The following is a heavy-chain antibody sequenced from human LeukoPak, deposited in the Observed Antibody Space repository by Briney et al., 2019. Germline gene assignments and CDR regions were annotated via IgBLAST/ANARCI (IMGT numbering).Heavy chain of an antibody. CDR3: ARSKDIRMGSKRGIEMDY. V-gene: IGHV4-38-2*02. Sequence: SETLSLTCTVSGYSISSGYYWGWIRQSPGKGLEWIGSIYNSGSTYYNPSLKSRVTISIDTSKNQFSLKLSSVTAADTAVYYCARSKDIRMGSKRGIEMDYWGQGTLVTVSS. CDR1: GYSISSGYY. CDR2: IYNSGST. D-gene: IGHD5-24*01. J-gene: IGHJ4*02.